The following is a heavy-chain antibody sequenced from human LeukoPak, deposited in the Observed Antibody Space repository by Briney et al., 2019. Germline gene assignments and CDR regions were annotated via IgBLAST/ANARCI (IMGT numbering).Heavy chain of an antibody. CDR3: ARVDTTEYYYGMDV. V-gene: IGHV1-2*02. J-gene: IGHJ6*02. CDR2: INPNNGGT. Sequence: ASVKVSCKASGYTFTGYYMHWVRQAPGQGLEWMGWINPNNGGTNYAQKFQGRVTMTRDTSISTAYMELSRLRSDDTAVYYCARVDTTEYYYGMDVWGQGTTVTVPS. D-gene: IGHD4-17*01. CDR1: GYTFTGYY.